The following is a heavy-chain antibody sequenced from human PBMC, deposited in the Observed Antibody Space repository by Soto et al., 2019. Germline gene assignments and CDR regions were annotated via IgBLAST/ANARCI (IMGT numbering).Heavy chain of an antibody. D-gene: IGHD4-17*01. CDR3: ARDLYTVTAGWFDP. CDR2: IWYDGSNK. Sequence: QVQLVESGGGVVQPGRSLRLSCAASGFTFSSYGMHWVRQAPGKGLEWVAVIWYDGSNKYYADSVKGRFTISRDNSKNTLYLQMHSLRAEDTAVYYCARDLYTVTAGWFDPWGQGTLVTVSS. J-gene: IGHJ5*02. CDR1: GFTFSSYG. V-gene: IGHV3-33*01.